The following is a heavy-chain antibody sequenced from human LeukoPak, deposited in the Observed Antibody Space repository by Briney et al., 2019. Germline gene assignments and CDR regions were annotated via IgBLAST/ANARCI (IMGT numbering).Heavy chain of an antibody. J-gene: IGHJ4*02. CDR1: GFTFSSYA. D-gene: IGHD5-24*01. V-gene: IGHV3-30-3*01. CDR3: AKVSRWLQLTFDY. CDR2: ISYDGSNK. Sequence: GRSLRLSCAASGFTFSSYAMHWVRQAPGKGLEWVAVISYDGSNKYYADSVKGRFTISRDNSKNTLYLQMNSLRAEDTAVYYCAKVSRWLQLTFDYWGQGTLVTVSS.